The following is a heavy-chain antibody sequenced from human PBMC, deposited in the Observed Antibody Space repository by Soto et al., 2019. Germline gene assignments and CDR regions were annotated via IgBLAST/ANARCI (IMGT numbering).Heavy chain of an antibody. CDR3: ARDSSGDYYYCYGMDV. CDR2: IIPILGIA. J-gene: IGHJ6*02. D-gene: IGHD6-19*01. CDR1: GGTFSSYT. V-gene: IGHV1-69*08. Sequence: QVQLVQSGAEVKKPGSSVKVSCKASGGTFSSYTIRWVRQAPGQGLEWMGRIIPILGIANYAQKFQGRVTITADKSTNTAYMELSSLRSEDTAVYYCARDSSGDYYYCYGMDVWGQGTTVTVSS.